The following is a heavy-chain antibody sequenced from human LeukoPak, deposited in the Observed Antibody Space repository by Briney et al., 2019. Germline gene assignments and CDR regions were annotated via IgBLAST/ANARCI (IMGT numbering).Heavy chain of an antibody. CDR2: ISYDGSNK. Sequence: GGSLRLSCAASGFSFSTYNMNWVRQAPGKGLEWVAVISYDGSNKYFADSVKGRFTISRDNSKNTLYLQMNSLRAEDTAVYYCASRVGVLHYNWFDPWGQGTLVTVSS. CDR1: GFSFSTYN. V-gene: IGHV3-30*04. J-gene: IGHJ5*02. CDR3: ASRVGVLHYNWFDP. D-gene: IGHD1-26*01.